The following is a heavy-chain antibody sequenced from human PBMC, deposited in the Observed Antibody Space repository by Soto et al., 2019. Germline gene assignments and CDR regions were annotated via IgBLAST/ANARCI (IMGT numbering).Heavy chain of an antibody. CDR1: GYSFTNYW. D-gene: IGHD2-15*01. CDR3: ARLGHCSGGSCYDYYYYGMDV. CDR2: IYSGDSDS. J-gene: IGHJ6*02. Sequence: GESLKISCKGSGYSFTNYWIGWVRQMPGEGLEWMGIIYSGDSDSRYSPSFEGQVTISADKSISTAYLQWSSLKASDTAIYYCARLGHCSGGSCYDYYYYGMDVWGQGTTVTVSS. V-gene: IGHV5-51*01.